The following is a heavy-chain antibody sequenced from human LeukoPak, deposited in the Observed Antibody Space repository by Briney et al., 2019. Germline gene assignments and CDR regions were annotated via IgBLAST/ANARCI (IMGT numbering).Heavy chain of an antibody. J-gene: IGHJ3*02. V-gene: IGHV4-59*01. CDR3: ARDLARGAFDI. CDR1: GGSISSYY. Sequence: ASETLSLTCTVSGGSISSYYWSWIRQPPGKGLEWIGYIYYSGSTNYNPSLKSRVTISVDTSKNQFSLKLSSVTAADTAVYYCARDLARGAFDIWGQGTMVTVSS. CDR2: IYYSGST.